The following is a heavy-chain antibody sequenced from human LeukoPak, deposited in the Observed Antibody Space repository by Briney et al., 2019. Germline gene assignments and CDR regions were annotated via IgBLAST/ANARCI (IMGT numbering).Heavy chain of an antibody. V-gene: IGHV1-46*01. J-gene: IGHJ4*02. CDR2: INPSGGST. CDR1: GYTFTSYY. Sequence: ASVKVSCKASGYTFTSYYMHWVRQAPGQGLEWMGIINPSGGSTSYARKFQGRVTMTRDTSTSTVYMELSSLRSEDTAVYYCARAAVVPAAISFGDYWGQGTLVTVSS. CDR3: ARAAVVPAAISFGDY. D-gene: IGHD2-2*02.